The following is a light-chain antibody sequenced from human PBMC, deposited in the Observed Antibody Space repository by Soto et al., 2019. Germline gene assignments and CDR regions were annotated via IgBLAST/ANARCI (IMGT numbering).Light chain of an antibody. J-gene: IGLJ3*02. CDR2: DVD. V-gene: IGLV2-23*02. CDR3: CSYASSGTWV. Sequence: QSALTQPASVSGSPGQSITISCTGTSSDVGIYNLVSWYQQHPGKAPKLMIYDVDKWPSGVSNRFSGSKSGNTASLTISGLQAEDEADYYCCSYASSGTWVFGGGTKVTVL. CDR1: SSDVGIYNL.